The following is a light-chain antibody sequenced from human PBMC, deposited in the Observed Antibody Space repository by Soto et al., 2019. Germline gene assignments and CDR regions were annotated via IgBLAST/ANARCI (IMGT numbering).Light chain of an antibody. CDR1: QSISSS. CDR3: QQYYNWRPR. CDR2: AAS. J-gene: IGKJ1*01. V-gene: IGKV3-15*01. Sequence: EVVMTQSPATLSVSPGDTATLSCRASQSISSSLAWYQQKPGQPPRLLIYAASTRATGVPARFSGSGSGTEFTLTISRLQSEDFAVYYCQQYYNWRPRFGQGTKVEIK.